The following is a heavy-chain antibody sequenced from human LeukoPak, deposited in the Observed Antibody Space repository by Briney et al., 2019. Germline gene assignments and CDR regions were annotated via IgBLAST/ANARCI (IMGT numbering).Heavy chain of an antibody. V-gene: IGHV1-18*01. CDR3: ARGPYYYDSSGYYSTQDWFDP. J-gene: IGHJ5*02. CDR2: ISAYKGNT. Sequence: GASVKVSCKASGYTFTSYGISWVRQAPGQGLEWMGWISAYKGNTNYAQKFQGRVTMTTDTSTSTAYMELRSLRSDDTAVYYCARGPYYYDSSGYYSTQDWFDPWGQGTLVTVSS. D-gene: IGHD3-22*01. CDR1: GYTFTSYG.